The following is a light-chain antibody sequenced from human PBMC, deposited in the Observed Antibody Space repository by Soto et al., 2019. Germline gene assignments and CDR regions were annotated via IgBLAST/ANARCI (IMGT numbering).Light chain of an antibody. CDR1: QTISSW. CDR2: AAS. Sequence: DIQMTQSPSTLSGSVGDRVTITCRASQTISSWLAWYQQKPGKAPKLLIYAASSLDRGVPSRFSGSGSGTDFTLTISSLQPEDFATYYCQQSYRTPRTFGQGTKVDIK. V-gene: IGKV1-39*01. CDR3: QQSYRTPRT. J-gene: IGKJ1*01.